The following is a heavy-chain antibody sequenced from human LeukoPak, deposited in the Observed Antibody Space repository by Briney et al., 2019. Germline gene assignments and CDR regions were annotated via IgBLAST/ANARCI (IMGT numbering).Heavy chain of an antibody. Sequence: SQTLPLTCTVSGGSISSYYWSWIRQPPGKGLEWIGYIYYSGSTNYNPSLKSRVTISVDTSKNQFSLKLSSVTAADTAVYYCARVADYGDYALPYWGQGTLVTVSS. V-gene: IGHV4-59*01. CDR3: ARVADYGDYALPY. CDR1: GGSISSYY. D-gene: IGHD4-17*01. CDR2: IYYSGST. J-gene: IGHJ4*02.